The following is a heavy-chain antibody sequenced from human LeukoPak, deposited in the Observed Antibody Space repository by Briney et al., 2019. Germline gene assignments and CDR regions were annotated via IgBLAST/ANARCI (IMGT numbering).Heavy chain of an antibody. V-gene: IGHV4-34*01. CDR3: ARGPGALELDY. CDR2: INHSGSI. Sequence: SETLSLTCAVYGGSFSGYYWSWIRQPPGKGLEWIGEINHSGSINYNPSLKSRVTISVDTSKNQFSLKLSSVTAADTAVYYCARGPGALELDYWGQGTLVTVSS. D-gene: IGHD1-7*01. J-gene: IGHJ4*02. CDR1: GGSFSGYY.